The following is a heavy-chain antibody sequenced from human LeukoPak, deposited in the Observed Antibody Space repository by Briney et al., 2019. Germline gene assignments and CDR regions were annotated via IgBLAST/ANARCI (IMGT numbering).Heavy chain of an antibody. CDR3: GRDLAAAGTIDP. CDR2: IYYRGST. V-gene: IGHV4-61*01. CDR1: GGSISSSSYY. D-gene: IGHD6-13*01. Sequence: PSETLSLTCTVSGGSISSSSYYWGWIRQPPGKGLEWIGYIYYRGSTNYNPSLKSRVTISEDTSKNQFSLKLSSVTPADTAVYYCGRDLAAAGTIDPWGQGTLVTVSS. J-gene: IGHJ5*02.